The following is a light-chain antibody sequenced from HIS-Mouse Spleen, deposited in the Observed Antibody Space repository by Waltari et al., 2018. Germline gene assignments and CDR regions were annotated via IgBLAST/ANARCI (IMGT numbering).Light chain of an antibody. CDR2: DVS. CDR3: SSYTSSSTYVV. Sequence: QSALTQPASVSGSPGQSITISCTGTSSDVGGYNYVSWYQQHPGKAPKLMIYDVSNRPSGVSNCFPCSKAGNTASLTISWLQAEDEADYYCSSYTSSSTYVVFGGGTKLTVL. J-gene: IGLJ2*01. CDR1: SSDVGGYNY. V-gene: IGLV2-14*03.